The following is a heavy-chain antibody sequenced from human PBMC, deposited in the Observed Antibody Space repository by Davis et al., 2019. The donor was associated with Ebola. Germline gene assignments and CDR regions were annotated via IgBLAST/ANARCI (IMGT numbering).Heavy chain of an antibody. CDR2: IYHSGST. V-gene: IGHV4-38-2*01. D-gene: IGHD4-17*01. J-gene: IGHJ6*02. Sequence: PSETLSLTCAVSGYSISSGYYWGWIRQPPGKGLEWIGSIYHSGSTYYNPSLKSRVTMSVDTSKNQFSLKLSSVTAADTAVYYCARLLYDYGDYVYALGMDVWGQGTTVTVSS. CDR3: ARLLYDYGDYVYALGMDV. CDR1: GYSISSGYY.